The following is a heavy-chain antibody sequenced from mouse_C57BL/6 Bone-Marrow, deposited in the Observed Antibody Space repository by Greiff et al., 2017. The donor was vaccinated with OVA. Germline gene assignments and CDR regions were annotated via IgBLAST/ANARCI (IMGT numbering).Heavy chain of an antibody. D-gene: IGHD2-5*01. V-gene: IGHV1-43*01. CDR3: ATYYSNYGAY. J-gene: IGHJ3*01. CDR1: GYSFTGYY. CDR2: INPSTGGT. Sequence: EVQLQQSGPELVKPGASVKISCKASGYSFTGYYMHWVKQSSEKSLEWIGEINPSTGGTSYNQKFKGKATLTVDKSSSTAYMQLKSLTSEDSAVYYCATYYSNYGAYWGQGTLVTVSA.